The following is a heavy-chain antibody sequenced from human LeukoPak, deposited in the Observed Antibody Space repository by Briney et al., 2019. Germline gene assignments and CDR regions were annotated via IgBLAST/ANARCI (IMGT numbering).Heavy chain of an antibody. CDR1: GGSISSSSYY. D-gene: IGHD3-10*01. CDR3: ARLDSGTYSPIDY. V-gene: IGHV4-39*01. Sequence: PSETLSLTCTVSGGSISSSSYYWGWIRQPPGKGLEWIGSIYYSGSTYYNPSLQSRVTISVDTSKNQLSLKLSSVTAADTAVYYCARLDSGTYSPIDYWGQGTLVPVSS. CDR2: IYYSGST. J-gene: IGHJ4*02.